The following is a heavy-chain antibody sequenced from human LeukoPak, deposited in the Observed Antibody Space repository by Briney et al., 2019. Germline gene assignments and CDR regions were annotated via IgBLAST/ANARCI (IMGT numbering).Heavy chain of an antibody. D-gene: IGHD4-23*01. J-gene: IGHJ4*02. CDR1: GFTFDDYA. Sequence: GGSPRLSCAASGFTFDDYAMQWVRQAPGKGLEWVSGISWNSGSIGYADSVKGRFTISRDNAKNSLYLQMNSLRAEDTALYYCAKDIGGGDYWGQGTLVTVSS. CDR3: AKDIGGGDY. CDR2: ISWNSGSI. V-gene: IGHV3-9*01.